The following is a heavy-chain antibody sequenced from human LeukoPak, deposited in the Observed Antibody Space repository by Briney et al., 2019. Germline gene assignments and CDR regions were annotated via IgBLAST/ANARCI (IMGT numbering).Heavy chain of an antibody. CDR2: ISDTGKN. CDR3: ATGYYEPFAT. V-gene: IGHV4-59*01. Sequence: SETLSLTCIVSGASPSSYYWDWLRQSPGKGLEWIGYISDTGKNDAHPSLKSRVSISLDMSKKQFSLRLRSVTAADSAVYYCATGYYEPFATWGPGILVTVSS. CDR1: GASPSSYY. D-gene: IGHD1-26*01. J-gene: IGHJ5*02.